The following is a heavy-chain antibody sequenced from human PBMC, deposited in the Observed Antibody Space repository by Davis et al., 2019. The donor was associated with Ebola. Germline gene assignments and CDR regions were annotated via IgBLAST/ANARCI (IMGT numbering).Heavy chain of an antibody. CDR1: GFTFSGSA. CDR2: IRSKANSYAT. CDR3: SGSLRLNDY. V-gene: IGHV3-73*01. J-gene: IGHJ4*02. Sequence: GESLKISCAASGFTFSGSAMHWVRQASGKGLEWAGRIRSKANSYATAYAASVKGRFTISRDDSKNTAYLQMNSLKTEDTAVYYCSGSLRLNDYWGQGTLVTVSS. D-gene: IGHD3-10*01.